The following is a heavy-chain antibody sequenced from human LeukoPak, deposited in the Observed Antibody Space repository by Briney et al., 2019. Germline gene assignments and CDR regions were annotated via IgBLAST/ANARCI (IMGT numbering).Heavy chain of an antibody. CDR1: GFTFSSYG. V-gene: IGHV3-23*01. CDR2: ISGSGGTT. Sequence: GGSLRLSCAASGFTFSSYGMRWVRQAPGKGLECVSVISGSGGTTYYADSVKGRFAISRDNSRNTLFLQMNSLRAEDTAVYYCARKREDYFGSGLLDYWGQGTLVTVSS. D-gene: IGHD3-10*01. J-gene: IGHJ4*02. CDR3: ARKREDYFGSGLLDY.